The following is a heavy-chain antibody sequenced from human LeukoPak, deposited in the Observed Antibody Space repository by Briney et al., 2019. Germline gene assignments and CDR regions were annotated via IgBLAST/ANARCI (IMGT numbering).Heavy chain of an antibody. CDR1: GFTFSSYA. J-gene: IGHJ4*02. CDR3: AKAARNRRIYDVFDK. CDR2: ISGGGGST. Sequence: GGSLRLSCAASGFTFSSYAMSWVRQAPGKGLEWVSAISGGGGSTYYVDSVKGRFTISTDNSKSTLLLQMDSLRAEDTAVYYCAKAARNRRIYDVFDKWGLGALVTVSP. D-gene: IGHD3-10*02. V-gene: IGHV3-23*01.